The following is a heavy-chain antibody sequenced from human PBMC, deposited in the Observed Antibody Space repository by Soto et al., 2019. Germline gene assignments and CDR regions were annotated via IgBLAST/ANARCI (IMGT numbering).Heavy chain of an antibody. CDR1: GFTFSSYA. J-gene: IGHJ4*02. V-gene: IGHV3-23*01. D-gene: IGHD6-19*01. CDR2: ISGSGSTI. Sequence: GALRLSCAASGFTFSSYAVSWVRQAPGKGPEWISSISGSGSTIYYADSVKGRFTISRDNSKNTLYLQMSSLRAEDTAVYYCARDVIAVAGSADYWGQGTLVTVSS. CDR3: ARDVIAVAGSADY.